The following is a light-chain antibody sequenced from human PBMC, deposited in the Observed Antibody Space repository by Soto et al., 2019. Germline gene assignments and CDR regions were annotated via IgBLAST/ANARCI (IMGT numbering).Light chain of an antibody. Sequence: QSVLTQPASVSGSPGQSITISCTGTSSDVGGFNYVSWYQQHPDKAPKLIIYVVSNRPSGVSNRFSGFKSGNTASLTISGLQAEDEADYYCSSYTSSDTPYVFGTGTKVTVL. CDR2: VVS. J-gene: IGLJ1*01. V-gene: IGLV2-14*01. CDR1: SSDVGGFNY. CDR3: SSYTSSDTPYV.